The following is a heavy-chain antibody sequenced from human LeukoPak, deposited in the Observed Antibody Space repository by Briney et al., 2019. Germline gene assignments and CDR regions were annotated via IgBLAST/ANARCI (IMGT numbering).Heavy chain of an antibody. CDR2: IIPIFGTA. D-gene: IGHD3-10*01. CDR3: ARNTYYYGSGSYERYYMDV. J-gene: IGHJ6*03. CDR1: GGTFSSYA. V-gene: IGHV1-69*13. Sequence: SVKVSCKASGGTFSSYAISWVRQAPGQGLEWMGGIIPIFGTAKYAQKFQGRVTITADESTSTAYMELSSLRSEDTAVYYCARNTYYYGSGSYERYYMDVWGKGTTVTISS.